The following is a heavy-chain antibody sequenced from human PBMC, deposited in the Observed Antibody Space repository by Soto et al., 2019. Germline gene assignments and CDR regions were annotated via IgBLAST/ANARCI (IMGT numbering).Heavy chain of an antibody. CDR3: AGRTSLASVEIFSGGLSGYNRVDT. J-gene: IGHJ5*01. CDR2: IFYNGNA. Sequence: QLQLQESGPGLVKPSETLSLTCSVSNGSISNPIYYWAWIRQPPGKGLEWIGSIFYNGNAYYNPSIKSRVTMSVDTSQNQFSLKLPSGTAADTAVYYCAGRTSLASVEIFSGGLSGYNRVDTWGRGTLVTVSS. CDR1: NGSISNPIYY. V-gene: IGHV4-39*01. D-gene: IGHD3-3*01.